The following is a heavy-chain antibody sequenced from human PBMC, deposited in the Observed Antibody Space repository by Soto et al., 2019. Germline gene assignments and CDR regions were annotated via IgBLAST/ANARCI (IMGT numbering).Heavy chain of an antibody. Sequence: SETLSLTCTISGGSISVYYWSWIRQTPGQALEWIGYIYDSGSPYYNPSLRSRVIISADTSKNQISLKLTPATAVDTAVYYCARGVGSSPPRYWGRGTLVTVSS. CDR1: GGSISVYY. J-gene: IGHJ4*02. V-gene: IGHV4-59*01. CDR2: IYDSGSP. D-gene: IGHD1-26*01. CDR3: ARGVGSSPPRY.